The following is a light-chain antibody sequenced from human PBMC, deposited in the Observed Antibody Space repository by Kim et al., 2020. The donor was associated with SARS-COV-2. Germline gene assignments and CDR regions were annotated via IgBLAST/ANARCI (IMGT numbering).Light chain of an antibody. J-gene: IGKJ3*01. CDR2: AAS. Sequence: DIQLTQSPSFLPASVGDSVTITRRASHDIGSYLAWYQQRPGKPPKNLIFAASSLQSGVPSRFSGSGSGTEFTLTISSLQPEDFATYYCQQFNTFPVTFGPGTKVDIK. CDR1: HDIGSY. V-gene: IGKV1-9*01. CDR3: QQFNTFPVT.